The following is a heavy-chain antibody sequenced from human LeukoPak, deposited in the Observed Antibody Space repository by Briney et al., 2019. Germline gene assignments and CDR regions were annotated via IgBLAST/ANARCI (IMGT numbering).Heavy chain of an antibody. CDR2: INHSGST. D-gene: IGHD3-16*01. V-gene: IGHV4-34*01. CDR3: ARDHYYDGRGRFDP. CDR1: GGSFSGYY. J-gene: IGHJ5*02. Sequence: SETLPLTCAVYGGSFSGYYWSWIRQPPGKGLEWIGEINHSGSTNYNPSLKSRVTVSVDTSKNQFSLRLSSVTAADTALYYCARDHYYDGRGRFDPWGQGTLVTVSS.